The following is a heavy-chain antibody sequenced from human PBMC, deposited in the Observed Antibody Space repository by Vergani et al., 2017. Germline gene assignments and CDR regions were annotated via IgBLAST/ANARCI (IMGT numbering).Heavy chain of an antibody. J-gene: IGHJ6*02. CDR1: GYTFTSYG. CDR2: ISAYNGNT. V-gene: IGHV1-18*04. Sequence: QVQLVQSGAEVKKPGASVKVSCKASGYTFTSYGISWVRQAPGQGLEWMGWISAYNGNTNYAQKPQGRVTMTTDTSTSTAYMELRSLRSDDTAVYYCEREARGLRYLDWLDYYYYGMDVWGQGTTVTVSS. CDR3: EREARGLRYLDWLDYYYYGMDV. D-gene: IGHD3-9*01.